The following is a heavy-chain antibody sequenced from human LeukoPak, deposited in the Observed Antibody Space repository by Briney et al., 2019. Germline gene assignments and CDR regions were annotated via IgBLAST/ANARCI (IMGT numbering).Heavy chain of an antibody. Sequence: PSETLSLTCTVSGGSISSYYWSWIRQPPGKGLEWIGYIYYSGSTNYNPSLKSRVTISVDTPKNQFSLKLSSVTAADTAVYYCARGLQGDYDYAWGSYRSYYFDYWGQGTLVTVSS. D-gene: IGHD3-16*02. CDR1: GGSISSYY. CDR2: IYYSGST. V-gene: IGHV4-59*01. CDR3: ARGLQGDYDYAWGSYRSYYFDY. J-gene: IGHJ4*02.